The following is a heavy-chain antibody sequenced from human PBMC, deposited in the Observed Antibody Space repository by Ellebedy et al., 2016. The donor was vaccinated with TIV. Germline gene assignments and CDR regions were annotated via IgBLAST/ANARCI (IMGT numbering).Heavy chain of an antibody. Sequence: GESLKISCAASGFTFSSYSMNWVRQAPGKGLEWVSYISSSSTIYYADSVKGRFTISSDNAKNSLYLQMNSLRAEDTAVYYCARSFDPAAPFDYWGQGTLVTVSS. D-gene: IGHD3-9*01. CDR1: GFTFSSYS. CDR2: ISSSSTI. V-gene: IGHV3-48*01. J-gene: IGHJ4*02. CDR3: ARSFDPAAPFDY.